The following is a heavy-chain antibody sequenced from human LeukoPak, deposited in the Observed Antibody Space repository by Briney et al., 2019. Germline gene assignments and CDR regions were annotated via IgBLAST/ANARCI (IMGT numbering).Heavy chain of an antibody. V-gene: IGHV4-31*03. CDR2: IYYSGST. D-gene: IGHD2-2*01. CDR3: ARADGGYCSSTSCYLDWFDP. J-gene: IGHJ5*02. Sequence: SETLSLTCTVSGGSISSGGYYWSWIRQHPGKGLEWIGYIYYSGSTYYNPSLKSRVTISVDTSKNQSSLKLSSVTAADTAVYYCARADGGYCSSTSCYLDWFDPWGQGTLVTVSS. CDR1: GGSISSGGYY.